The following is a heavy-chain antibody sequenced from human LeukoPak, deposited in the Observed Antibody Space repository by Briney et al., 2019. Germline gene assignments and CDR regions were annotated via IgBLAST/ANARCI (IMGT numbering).Heavy chain of an antibody. J-gene: IGHJ4*02. D-gene: IGHD3-22*01. Sequence: GGSLRLSCAASGFTFSSYAMHWVRQAPGKGLEYVSAISSNGGSTYYANSVKGRFTISRDNSKNTLYPQMGSLRAEDMAVYYCARAVGFYYDSSGYDDYWGQGTLVTVSS. CDR2: ISSNGGST. V-gene: IGHV3-64*01. CDR3: ARAVGFYYDSSGYDDY. CDR1: GFTFSSYA.